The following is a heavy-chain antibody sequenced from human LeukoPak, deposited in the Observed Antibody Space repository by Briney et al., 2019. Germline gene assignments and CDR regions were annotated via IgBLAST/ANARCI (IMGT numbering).Heavy chain of an antibody. D-gene: IGHD2-15*01. Sequence: PSETLSLTCAVYGGSFSGYYWSWIRQPPGKGLEWIGEINHSGSTNYNPPLKSRVTIVDTSKNQFSLKLSSVTAADTAVYYCAVTSGCSGGSCYSAGWFDPGGQGTLVTVSS. V-gene: IGHV4-34*01. J-gene: IGHJ5*02. CDR1: GGSFSGYY. CDR3: AVTSGCSGGSCYSAGWFDP. CDR2: INHSGST.